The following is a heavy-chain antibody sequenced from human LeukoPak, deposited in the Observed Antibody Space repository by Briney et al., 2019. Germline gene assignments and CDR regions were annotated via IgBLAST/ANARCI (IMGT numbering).Heavy chain of an antibody. J-gene: IGHJ4*02. CDR2: IYNTWST. Sequence: PGGSLRLSCAASGFTFSSYGMHWVRQPPGKGLEWIGSIYNTWSTSYNPSLKSRVTMSVDTSRNQFSLRLSSLTAADTAVYYCARNITSVIPAGYFDYWGQGTMVTVSS. CDR1: GFTFSSYG. CDR3: ARNITSVIPAGYFDY. D-gene: IGHD2-2*01. V-gene: IGHV4-39*01.